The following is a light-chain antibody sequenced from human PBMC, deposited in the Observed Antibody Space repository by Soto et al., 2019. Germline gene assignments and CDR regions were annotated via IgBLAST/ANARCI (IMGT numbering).Light chain of an antibody. V-gene: IGKV3-20*01. Sequence: EVMLTQSPGTLSLSPGERATLSCRASQSVSSNYLAWYQQKSGQAPRLLIYGASNRSTGIPDRFSGSGSGTDFTLTIRRLEREDFAVYYCQPYDTSPRTFGQGTKVEFK. CDR3: QPYDTSPRT. J-gene: IGKJ1*01. CDR1: QSVSSNY. CDR2: GAS.